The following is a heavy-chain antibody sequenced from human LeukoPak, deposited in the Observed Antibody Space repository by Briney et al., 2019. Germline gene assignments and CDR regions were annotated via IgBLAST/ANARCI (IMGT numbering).Heavy chain of an antibody. CDR1: GFTFSSYG. CDR3: ARPYDSSGYYGWFDP. Sequence: TGGSLRLSCAASGFTFSSYGMHWVRQAPGKGLEWVAVIWHDGSNKYYADSVKGRFTISRDNSKNTLYLQMNSLRAEDTAVYYCARPYDSSGYYGWFDPWGQGTLVTVSS. CDR2: IWHDGSNK. D-gene: IGHD3-22*01. V-gene: IGHV3-33*01. J-gene: IGHJ5*02.